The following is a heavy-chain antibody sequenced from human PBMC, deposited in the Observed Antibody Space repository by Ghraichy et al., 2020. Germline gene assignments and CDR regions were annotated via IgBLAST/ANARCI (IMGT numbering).Heavy chain of an antibody. J-gene: IGHJ4*02. CDR3: ARARTTVSRGRIDY. V-gene: IGHV4-34*01. D-gene: IGHD4-17*01. CDR2: INHSGST. Sequence: SQTLSLTCAVYGGSFSGYYWSWIRQPPGKGLEWIGEINHSGSTNYNPSLKSRVTISVDTSKNQFSLKLSSVTAADTGVYYCARARTTVSRGRIDYWGQGTLVTVSS. CDR1: GGSFSGYY.